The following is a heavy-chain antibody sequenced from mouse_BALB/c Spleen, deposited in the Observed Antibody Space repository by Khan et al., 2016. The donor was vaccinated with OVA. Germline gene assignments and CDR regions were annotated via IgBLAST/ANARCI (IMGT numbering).Heavy chain of an antibody. CDR3: TRERAY. V-gene: IGHV3-2*02. J-gene: IGHJ3*01. Sequence: EVQLQESGPGLVKPSQSLSLTCTVTGYSITSDYVWNWIRQFPGNQLEWMGYISYSGSTSYTPSLKSRISITRDTSTNQFFLQLNSVTTEDTATYYCTRERAYWGQGTLVTVSA. CDR1: GYSITSDYV. CDR2: ISYSGST.